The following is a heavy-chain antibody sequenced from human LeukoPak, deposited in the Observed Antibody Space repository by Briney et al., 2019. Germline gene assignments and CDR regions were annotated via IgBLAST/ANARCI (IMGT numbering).Heavy chain of an antibody. CDR2: ISTSSTTI. CDR3: ARVANSRTVSSITWFFYFGY. D-gene: IGHD5/OR15-5a*01. CDR1: GFTFANYS. J-gene: IGHJ4*02. V-gene: IGHV3-48*02. Sequence: GGSLSLACEAYGFTFANYSMNWVRQAPGKGLEWVSYISTSSTTIYYADSVKGRFTISRDNAKNSLYLQMNSLREEDTAVYYSARVANSRTVSSITWFFYFGYCGQGSLVTVSS.